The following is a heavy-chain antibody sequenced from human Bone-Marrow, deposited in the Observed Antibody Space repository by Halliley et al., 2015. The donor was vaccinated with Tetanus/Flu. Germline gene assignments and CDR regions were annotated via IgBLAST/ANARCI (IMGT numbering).Heavy chain of an antibody. D-gene: IGHD3-3*01. CDR3: ATGLTIAYYFDY. CDR1: GDSISSGGYY. J-gene: IGHJ4*02. CDR2: IYYSGST. Sequence: TLSLTCTVSGDSISSGGYYWSWIRQHPGKGLEWIGYIYYSGSTYYNPSLRSRVTISLDTSKDQFSLRLSSVTAADTAVYYCATGLTIAYYFDYWGQGTLVTVPS. V-gene: IGHV4-31*03.